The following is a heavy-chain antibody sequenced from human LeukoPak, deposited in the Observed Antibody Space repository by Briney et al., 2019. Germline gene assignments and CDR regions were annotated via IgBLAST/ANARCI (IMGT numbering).Heavy chain of an antibody. CDR3: ARVSGLLGIFGY. J-gene: IGHJ4*02. V-gene: IGHV4-30-2*01. Sequence: PSQTLSLTCAVSGGSISSGGYSWSWIRQPPGKGLEWIGYIYHSGSTYYNPSLKSRVTISVDRSKNQFSLKLSSVTAADTAVYYCARVSGLLGIFGYWGQGTLVTVSS. CDR2: IYHSGST. CDR1: GGSISSGGYS. D-gene: IGHD3-10*01.